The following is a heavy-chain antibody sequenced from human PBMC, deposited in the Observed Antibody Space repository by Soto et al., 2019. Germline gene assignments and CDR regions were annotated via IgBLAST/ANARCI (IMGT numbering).Heavy chain of an antibody. CDR1: GFTVSSNY. V-gene: IGHV3-53*01. D-gene: IGHD2-15*01. CDR3: ARDRGGYCSGGSCYELDRGMDV. Sequence: EVQLVESGGGLIQPGGSLRLSCAASGFTVSSNYMSWVRQAPGKGLEWVSVIYSGGSTYYADSVKGRFTISRDNSKNTLYLQMNSLRAEDTAVYYCARDRGGYCSGGSCYELDRGMDVWGQGTTVTVSS. J-gene: IGHJ6*02. CDR2: IYSGGST.